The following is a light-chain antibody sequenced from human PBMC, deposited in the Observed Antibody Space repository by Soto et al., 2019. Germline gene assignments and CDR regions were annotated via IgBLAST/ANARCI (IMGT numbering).Light chain of an antibody. Sequence: ETVMTQSPATLSVSPGERATLSCRASQSIRSTLAWFQQKPGQAPRLLIYDASKRATGIPARFSGSGSGTEFTLTISSLQSEDFAVYYCQQYNNWPRTFGQGTKGISN. CDR1: QSIRST. CDR2: DAS. CDR3: QQYNNWPRT. J-gene: IGKJ1*01. V-gene: IGKV3-15*01.